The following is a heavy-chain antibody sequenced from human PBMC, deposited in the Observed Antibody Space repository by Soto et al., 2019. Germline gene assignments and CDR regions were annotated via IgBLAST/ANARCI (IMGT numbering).Heavy chain of an antibody. CDR1: GFTFSNYA. CDR2: ISVSAAGT. CDR3: AKSRSAVAAYWYFDI. V-gene: IGHV3-23*01. J-gene: IGHJ2*01. Sequence: EEQLLESGGGLVQPGGSLRLSCTASGFTFSNYALNWVRQVPGKGLEWVSGISVSAAGTYYTDSVQGRFTISSDNSKNTLYLQMNSLRAEDTALYYCAKSRSAVAAYWYFDIWGRGTLVTVSS. D-gene: IGHD6-19*01.